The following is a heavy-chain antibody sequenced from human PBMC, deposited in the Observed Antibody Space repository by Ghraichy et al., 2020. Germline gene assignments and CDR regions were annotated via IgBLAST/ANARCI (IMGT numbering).Heavy chain of an antibody. V-gene: IGHV4-30-2*01. Sequence: SETLSLTCAVSGGSISSGGYSWSWIRQPPGKGLEWIGYIYHSGSTYYNPSLKSRVTISVDRSKNQFSLKLSSVTAADTAVYYCARGRPPDYWGQGTLVTVSS. J-gene: IGHJ4*02. CDR1: GGSISSGGYS. CDR2: IYHSGST. CDR3: ARGRPPDY.